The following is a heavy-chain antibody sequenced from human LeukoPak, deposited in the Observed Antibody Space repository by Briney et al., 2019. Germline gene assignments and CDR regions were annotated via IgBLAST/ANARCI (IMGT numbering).Heavy chain of an antibody. CDR2: ISYSGST. CDR3: AEVTVSDY. D-gene: IGHD5-18*01. Sequence: PSETLSLTCTVSGGSITSDSYYWGWIRQPPGKGLEWIGSISYSGSTFYNPSLKSRVTISVDTSKNQFSLKLSSVTAADTAVYYCAEVTVSDYWGQGTPVTVSS. J-gene: IGHJ4*02. V-gene: IGHV4-39*01. CDR1: GGSITSDSYY.